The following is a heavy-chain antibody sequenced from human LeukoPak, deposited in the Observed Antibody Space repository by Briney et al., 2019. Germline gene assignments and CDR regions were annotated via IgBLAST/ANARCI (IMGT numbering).Heavy chain of an antibody. V-gene: IGHV4-61*02. Sequence: SETLSLTCTVSGGSISSDTYFWSWIRQPAGKGLEWIGRISSTGRTDYNPSLTSRVTISVDTSKNQFSMKLSSVTAADTALYYCARLWSTYCSGGSCPHQPNYWGQGTLVTVSS. J-gene: IGHJ4*02. CDR3: ARLWSTYCSGGSCPHQPNY. D-gene: IGHD2-15*01. CDR1: GGSISSDTYF. CDR2: ISSTGRT.